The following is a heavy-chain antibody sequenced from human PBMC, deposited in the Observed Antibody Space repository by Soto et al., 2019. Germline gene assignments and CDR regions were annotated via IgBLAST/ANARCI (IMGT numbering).Heavy chain of an antibody. CDR3: ARDIVPAKYGMDV. Sequence: PGGSLRLSCAASGFTVSSNYMSWVRQAPGKGLEWVSVIYSGGSTYYADSVKGRFTISRDSSKNTLYLQMNSLRAEDTAVYYCARDIVPAKYGMDVWGQGTTVTVSS. V-gene: IGHV3-53*01. J-gene: IGHJ6*02. CDR2: IYSGGST. D-gene: IGHD2-15*01. CDR1: GFTVSSNY.